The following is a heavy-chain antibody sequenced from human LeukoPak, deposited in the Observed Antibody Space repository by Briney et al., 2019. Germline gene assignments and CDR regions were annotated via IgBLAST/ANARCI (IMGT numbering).Heavy chain of an antibody. CDR1: GGSFSSYA. J-gene: IGHJ4*02. Sequence: SVKVSCKASGGSFSSYAISWVRQAPGQGLEWMGGIIPIFGTTNYAQKFQGRVTITADESTSTVYMELSSLRSEDTAVYYCARVQWLADYYFDYWGQGTLVTVSS. V-gene: IGHV1-69*13. D-gene: IGHD6-19*01. CDR3: ARVQWLADYYFDY. CDR2: IIPIFGTT.